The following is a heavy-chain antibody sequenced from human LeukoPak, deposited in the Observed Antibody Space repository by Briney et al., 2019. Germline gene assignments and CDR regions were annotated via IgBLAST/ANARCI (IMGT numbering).Heavy chain of an antibody. V-gene: IGHV3-30*02. CDR1: GFTFSSYG. Sequence: GGSLRLSCAASGFTFSSYGMHWGRQAPGKGLEWVAFIRYDGSNKYYADSVKGRFTISRDNSKNTLYLQMNSLRAEDTAVYYCAKVVHSDIVVVVAATGIDYWGQGTLVTVSS. D-gene: IGHD2-15*01. CDR3: AKVVHSDIVVVVAATGIDY. J-gene: IGHJ4*02. CDR2: IRYDGSNK.